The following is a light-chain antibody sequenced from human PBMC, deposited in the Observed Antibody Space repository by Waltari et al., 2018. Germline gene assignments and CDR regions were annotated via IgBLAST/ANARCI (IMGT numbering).Light chain of an antibody. CDR2: EVS. CDR1: SSDVGGYNY. CDR3: SSYTSSSTLV. J-gene: IGLJ2*01. V-gene: IGLV2-14*01. Sequence: QSALTQPASVSGSPGQSITISCTGTSSDVGGYNYVSWYQQHPGKAPKLMIYEVSNRPSGVSKRFSGSQSGNTASLTISGLQAEDEADYYCSSYTSSSTLVFGGGTKLTVL.